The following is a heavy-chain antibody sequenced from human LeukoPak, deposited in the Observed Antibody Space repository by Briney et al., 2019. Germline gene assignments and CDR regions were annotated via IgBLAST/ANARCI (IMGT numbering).Heavy chain of an antibody. CDR3: ARPEADFWSGYFLY. CDR1: GGTFSSYA. V-gene: IGHV1-69*01. CDR2: IIPIFGTA. Sequence: ASVKVSCXASGGTFSSYAISWVRQAPGQGLEWMGGIIPIFGTANYAQKFQGRVTITADESTSTAYMEPSSLRSEDTAVYYCARPEADFWSGYFLYWGQGTLVTVSS. J-gene: IGHJ4*02. D-gene: IGHD3-3*01.